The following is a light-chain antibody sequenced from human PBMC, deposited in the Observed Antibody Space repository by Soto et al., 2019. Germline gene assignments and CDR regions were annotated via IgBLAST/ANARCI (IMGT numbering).Light chain of an antibody. CDR1: SSDVGSYNL. V-gene: IGLV2-23*01. J-gene: IGLJ2*01. Sequence: QSVLTQAASVSGSPGQSITISCTGTSSDVGSYNLVSWYQQHPGKAPKLIICEGIKRPSGVSSSFSGSRSGNTASLTISGLQADDEADYYCCSYAGGSTLLFGGGTQLTVL. CDR2: EGI. CDR3: CSYAGGSTLL.